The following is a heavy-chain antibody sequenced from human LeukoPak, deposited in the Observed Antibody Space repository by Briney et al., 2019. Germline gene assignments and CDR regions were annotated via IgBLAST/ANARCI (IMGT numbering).Heavy chain of an antibody. CDR3: TRGQLGATKY. CDR1: GFTFGDYA. CDR2: IRSKAYGGTT. V-gene: IGHV3-49*04. D-gene: IGHD1-26*01. J-gene: IGHJ4*02. Sequence: GRSLRLSCSGSGFTFGDYAVSWVRQAPGKGLEWVGFIRSKAYGGTTEYAASVKGRFTISRDDSKSIAYLQMNSLKTEVTAVYYCTRGQLGATKYWGQGTLVTVSS.